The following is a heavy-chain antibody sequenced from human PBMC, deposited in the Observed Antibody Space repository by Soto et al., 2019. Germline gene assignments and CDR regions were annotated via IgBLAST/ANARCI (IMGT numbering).Heavy chain of an antibody. CDR1: GYSISSGYY. D-gene: IGHD3-22*01. V-gene: IGHV4-38-2*01. J-gene: IGHJ1*01. CDR3: ADADYYDSSGYWINFQH. Sequence: SETLSLTCAVSGYSISSGYYWGWIRQPPGKGLEWIGSIYHSGSTYYNPSLKSRVTISVDTSKNQFSLKLSSVTAADTAVYYCADADYYDSSGYWINFQHWGQGTLVTVSS. CDR2: IYHSGST.